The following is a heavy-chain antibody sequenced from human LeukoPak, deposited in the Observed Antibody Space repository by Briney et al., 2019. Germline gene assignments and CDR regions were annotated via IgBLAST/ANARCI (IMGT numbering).Heavy chain of an antibody. CDR2: IYYSGST. D-gene: IGHD3-22*01. CDR1: GGSINTYY. V-gene: IGHV4-59*01. J-gene: IGHJ6*02. Sequence: PSETLSLTCTVSGGSINTYYWSWIRQPPGKGLEWIGYIYYSGSTNYNPSLKSRVTISVDTSKNQFSLNLSSVTAADTAMYYCARDRSPEGYYDSSHWDYYHGMDVWGQGTTVTVSS. CDR3: ARDRSPEGYYDSSHWDYYHGMDV.